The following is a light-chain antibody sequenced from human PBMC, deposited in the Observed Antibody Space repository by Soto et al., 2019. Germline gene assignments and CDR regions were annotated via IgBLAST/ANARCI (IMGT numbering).Light chain of an antibody. CDR1: SSDVGAYNY. CDR3: SSYSSSSTLV. V-gene: IGLV2-14*01. Sequence: QSALTQPASVSGSPGQSITISCTGTSSDVGAYNYVSWYQQHPGKAPKLMIYEVRNRPSGVSDRFSGSRSGNTASLTISGLQAEDESDYYCSSYSSSSTLVFGTGTKLTVL. J-gene: IGLJ1*01. CDR2: EVR.